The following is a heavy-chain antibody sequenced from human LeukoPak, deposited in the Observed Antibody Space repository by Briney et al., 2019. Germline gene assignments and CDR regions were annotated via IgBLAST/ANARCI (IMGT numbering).Heavy chain of an antibody. V-gene: IGHV1-2*02. CDR3: ARDLFDGLGDY. Sequence: GASVKVSCKAFGYTFTDYYMHWVRQAPGQGLEWMGWINPNSGGTNYAQKFQGGVTMTRDTSISTAYMELSRLRSDDTAVYYCARDLFDGLGDYWGQGTLVTVSS. D-gene: IGHD5-24*01. CDR2: INPNSGGT. J-gene: IGHJ4*02. CDR1: GYTFTDYY.